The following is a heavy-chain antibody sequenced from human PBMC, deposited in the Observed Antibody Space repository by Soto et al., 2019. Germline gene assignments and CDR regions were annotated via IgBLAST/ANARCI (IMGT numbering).Heavy chain of an antibody. J-gene: IGHJ6*02. CDR1: GFTFSSKY. CDR2: IYSGGGT. D-gene: IGHD1-7*01. V-gene: IGHV3-53*01. Sequence: GGSLRLSCAASGFTFSSKYLSWVRQAPGKGLEWVSVIYSGGGTYYADSVKGRYTISRDNSKNTLYLQMNSLRAEDTAVYYGARGITGTIYYYYGMDVWGQGTTVTVSS. CDR3: ARGITGTIYYYYGMDV.